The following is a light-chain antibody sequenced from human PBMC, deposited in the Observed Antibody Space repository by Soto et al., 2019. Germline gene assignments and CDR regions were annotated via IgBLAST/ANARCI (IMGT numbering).Light chain of an antibody. CDR3: ISYTSRDTYV. V-gene: IGLV2-14*01. CDR2: DVT. CDR1: STDVGGYKY. J-gene: IGLJ1*01. Sequence: QSALTRPASVSGSPGQSITISCTGTSTDVGGYKYVSWYQQHPGKAPKLMIYDVTSRPSGISNRFSGSKSGNTAFLIIFGLQAEDEADYYCISYTSRDTYVFGTGTKVTVL.